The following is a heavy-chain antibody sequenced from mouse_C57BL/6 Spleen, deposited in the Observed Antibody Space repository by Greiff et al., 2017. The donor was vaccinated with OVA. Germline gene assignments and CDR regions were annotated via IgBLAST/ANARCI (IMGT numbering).Heavy chain of an antibody. CDR3: ARYDTSFDY. J-gene: IGHJ2*01. V-gene: IGHV1-69*01. CDR1: GYTFTSYW. Sequence: VQLQQPGAELVMPGASVKLSCKASGYTFTSYWMHWVKQRPGQGLEWIGEIDPSDSYTNYNQKFTGKSTLTVDKSSSTAYMQLSSLTSEDSAVYYCARYDTSFDYWGQGTTLTVSS. CDR2: IDPSDSYT. D-gene: IGHD2-12*01.